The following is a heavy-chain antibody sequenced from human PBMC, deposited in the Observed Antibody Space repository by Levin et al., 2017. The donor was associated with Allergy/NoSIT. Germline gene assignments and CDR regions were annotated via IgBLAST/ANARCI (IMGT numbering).Heavy chain of an antibody. J-gene: IGHJ4*02. Sequence: SETLSLTCAVSGGSISSGGYSWSWIRQPPGKGLEWIGNIYLSGSTYYNPSLKSRVTISVDRSTNQFSLNLSSVTAADTAVYYCARVAAYSYGYYFDYWGQGTLVTVSS. D-gene: IGHD5-18*01. CDR1: GGSISSGGYS. CDR2: IYLSGST. CDR3: ARVAAYSYGYYFDY. V-gene: IGHV4-30-2*01.